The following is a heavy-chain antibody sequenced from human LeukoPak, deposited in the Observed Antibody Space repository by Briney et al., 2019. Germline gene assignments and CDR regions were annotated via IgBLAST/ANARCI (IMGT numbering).Heavy chain of an antibody. J-gene: IGHJ6*03. V-gene: IGHV4-4*07. D-gene: IGHD2-2*01. CDR1: GGSISSYY. CDR3: ARQDIVVVPAAKDYYYYMDV. Sequence: PSETLSLTCTVSGGSISSYYWSWIRQPAGKGLEWIGRIYTSGSTNYNPSLKSRVTMSVDTSKNQFSLKLSSVTAADTAVYYCARQDIVVVPAAKDYYYYMDVWGKGTTVTASS. CDR2: IYTSGST.